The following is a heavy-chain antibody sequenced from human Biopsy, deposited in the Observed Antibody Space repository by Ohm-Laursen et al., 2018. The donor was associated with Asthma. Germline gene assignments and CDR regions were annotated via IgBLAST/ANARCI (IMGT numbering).Heavy chain of an antibody. CDR2: VNTGNGDT. CDR1: GYNFISFA. CDR3: ARTYYDFLTGQVKDVFGV. D-gene: IGHD3-9*01. J-gene: IGHJ3*01. Sequence: ASVKVSCKSSGYNFISFAIHWVRQAPGQRLEWMGWVNTGNGDTKYSQKFQGRVTITRDTSASTAYMELRSLRSEGTATYYCARTYYDFLTGQVKDVFGVWGQGTMVTVSS. V-gene: IGHV1-3*04.